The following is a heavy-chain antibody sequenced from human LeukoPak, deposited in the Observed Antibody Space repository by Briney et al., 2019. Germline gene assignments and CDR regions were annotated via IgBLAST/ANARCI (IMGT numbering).Heavy chain of an antibody. J-gene: IGHJ5*02. V-gene: IGHV1-69*13. D-gene: IGHD4-17*01. CDR1: GGTFSSYA. CDR2: IIPIFGTA. CDR3: ARGYGDYPNWFDP. Sequence: SVKVSCKASGGTFSSYAISWVRQAPGHGLEWMGGIIPIFGTANYAQKFQGRVTITADESTSTAYMELSSLRSEDTAVYYCARGYGDYPNWFDPWGQGTLVTVSS.